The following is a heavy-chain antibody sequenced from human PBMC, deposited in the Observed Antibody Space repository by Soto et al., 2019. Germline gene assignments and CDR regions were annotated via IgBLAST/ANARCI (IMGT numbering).Heavy chain of an antibody. CDR2: IYWNDDP. CDR3: AQRNTEYGMDV. CDR1: GFSLSTLGMG. Sequence: SGPRLVNPTDTLTLTCTFSGFSLSTLGMGVAWIRQPPGRSLEWLALIYWNDDPRYSPSLKSRLTITKDTTKNQVVLTMTNMDPVDTATYYCAQRNTEYGMDVWGQG. V-gene: IGHV2-5*01. J-gene: IGHJ6*02.